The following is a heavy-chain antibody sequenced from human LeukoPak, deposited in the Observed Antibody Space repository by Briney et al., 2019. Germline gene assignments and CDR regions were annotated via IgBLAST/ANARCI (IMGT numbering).Heavy chain of an antibody. Sequence: GGSPRVSCAASGFTFSNYWMSWVRQAPGKGLEWVANIKQDGSEKCYVDSVKGRFTISRDNAKNSLYLQMNSLRAEDTAVYYCARDRWELLSNSYHYCGLDVWGQGTTVTVSS. D-gene: IGHD2-15*01. CDR2: IKQDGSEK. V-gene: IGHV3-7*01. J-gene: IGHJ6*02. CDR3: ARDRWELLSNSYHYCGLDV. CDR1: GFTFSNYW.